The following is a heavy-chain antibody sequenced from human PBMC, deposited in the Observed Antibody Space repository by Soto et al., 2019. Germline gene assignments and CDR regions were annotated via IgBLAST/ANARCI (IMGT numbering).Heavy chain of an antibody. Sequence: SETLSLTCTVSGGSISSYYWSWIRQPPGKGLEWIGYIYYSGSTNYNPSLKSRVTISVDTSKNQFSLKLSSVTAADTAVYYCATGSRLRDYYGMDVWGQGTTVTVSS. CDR1: GGSISSYY. J-gene: IGHJ6*02. D-gene: IGHD5-12*01. CDR2: IYYSGST. V-gene: IGHV4-59*08. CDR3: ATGSRLRDYYGMDV.